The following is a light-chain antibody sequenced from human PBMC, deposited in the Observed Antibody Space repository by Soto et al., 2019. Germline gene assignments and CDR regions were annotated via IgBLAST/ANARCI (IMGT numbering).Light chain of an antibody. CDR1: QAIRND. V-gene: IGKV1-6*01. CDR3: LQDYNYPLT. CDR2: AAS. J-gene: IGKJ4*01. Sequence: AIQMTQSPSSLSASVGDRVTITCRASQAIRNDLDWYQQRPGKAPNLLIFAASSLQSGVPSRFSGSGSGTDFTLTITSLQPEDFATYYCLQDYNYPLTFGGGTKVDIK.